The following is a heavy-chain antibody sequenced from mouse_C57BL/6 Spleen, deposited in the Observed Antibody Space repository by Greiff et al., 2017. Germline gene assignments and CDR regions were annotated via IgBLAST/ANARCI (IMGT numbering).Heavy chain of an antibody. J-gene: IGHJ4*01. CDR2: IRSKSNNYAT. Sequence: DVKLVESGGGLVQPKGSLKLSCAASGFSFNTYAMTWVRQAPGKGLEWVARIRSKSNNYATYYAGSVKDRFTISRDDSESMLYLQRNNLKTEDTAMYYWVRQGSGPLYAMDYWGQGTSVTVSS. V-gene: IGHV10-1*01. D-gene: IGHD3-2*02. CDR3: VRQGSGPLYAMDY. CDR1: GFSFNTYA.